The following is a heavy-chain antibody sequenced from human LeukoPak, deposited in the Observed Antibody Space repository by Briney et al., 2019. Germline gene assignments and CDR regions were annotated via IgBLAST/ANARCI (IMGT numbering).Heavy chain of an antibody. V-gene: IGHV3-23*01. CDR2: ISKSGDHT. Sequence: GGSLRLSCAVSGLTFNNYAMSWVRQAPGKGLEWVSAISKSGDHTYYAASAKGRFTIYRDNSKNTQYLQMNSLRAEDTAVYYCAREGQDLDHWGQGTLVSVST. J-gene: IGHJ4*02. CDR3: AREGQDLDH. CDR1: GLTFNNYA. D-gene: IGHD2-15*01.